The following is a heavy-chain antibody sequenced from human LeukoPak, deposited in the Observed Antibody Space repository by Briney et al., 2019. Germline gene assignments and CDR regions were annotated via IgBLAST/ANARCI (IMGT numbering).Heavy chain of an antibody. D-gene: IGHD2-2*01. V-gene: IGHV3-7*01. J-gene: IGHJ5*02. Sequence: GGSLRLSCAASGFTFSSYWMSWVRQAPGKGLEWVANIKQDGSKKYYVDSVKGRFTISRDNAKNSLYLQMNSLRAEDMAVYYCARDDCSSISCYHNWFDPWGQGTLVTASS. CDR3: ARDDCSSISCYHNWFDP. CDR2: IKQDGSKK. CDR1: GFTFSSYW.